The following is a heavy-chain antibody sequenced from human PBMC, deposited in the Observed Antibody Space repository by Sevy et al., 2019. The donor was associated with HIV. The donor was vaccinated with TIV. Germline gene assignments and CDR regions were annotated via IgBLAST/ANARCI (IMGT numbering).Heavy chain of an antibody. CDR1: GFTFSDYY. CDR3: ARDRRIYGGQYFDY. V-gene: IGHV3-11*06. CDR2: MSSGTSYT. D-gene: IGHD4-17*01. J-gene: IGHJ4*02. Sequence: GGSLRLSCAASGFTFSDYYMSWIRQAPGKGLEWVSYMSSGTSYTNYADSVKGRFTISRDNAKNSLYLQMNSLRAEDTAVYYCARDRRIYGGQYFDYWGQGTLVTVSS.